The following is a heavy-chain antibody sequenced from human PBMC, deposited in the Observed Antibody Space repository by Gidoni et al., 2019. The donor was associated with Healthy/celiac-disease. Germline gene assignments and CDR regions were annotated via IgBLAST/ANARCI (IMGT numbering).Heavy chain of an antibody. J-gene: IGHJ4*02. CDR1: GFTFDDYG. CDR3: ARGRYNWNSFDY. V-gene: IGHV3-20*04. CDR2: INWNGGST. D-gene: IGHD1-20*01. Sequence: EVQLVASGGGVVRPGGSLRLSCAASGFTFDDYGMRWVRQAPGKGLDWVSGINWNGGSTGYADSVKGRFTISRDNAKNSLYLQMNSLRAEDTALYYCARGRYNWNSFDYWGQGTLVTVSS.